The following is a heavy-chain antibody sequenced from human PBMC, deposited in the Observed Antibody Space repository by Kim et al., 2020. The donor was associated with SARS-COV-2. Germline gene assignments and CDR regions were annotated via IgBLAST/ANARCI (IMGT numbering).Heavy chain of an antibody. V-gene: IGHV3-23*01. Sequence: GGSLRLSCAASGFTFSSYAMSWVRQAPGKGLEWVSAISGSGGSTYYADSVKGRFTISRDNSKNTLYLQMNSLRAEDTAVYYCAKIRVLSFGYSSSWEGDYFDYWGQGTLVTVSS. CDR3: AKIRVLSFGYSSSWEGDYFDY. D-gene: IGHD6-13*01. J-gene: IGHJ4*02. CDR2: ISGSGGST. CDR1: GFTFSSYA.